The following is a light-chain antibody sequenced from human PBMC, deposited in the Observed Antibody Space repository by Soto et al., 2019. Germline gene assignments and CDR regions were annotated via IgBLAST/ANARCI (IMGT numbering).Light chain of an antibody. CDR3: SSYAGNKTVV. Sequence: QSALTQPRSVSGSLGQSVTISCTGTSSDVGGYIYVSWYQQYPAKAPKVMIYDVSRRPSGVPDRFSGSKSGNTASLTISGLQAEDEAVYYCSSYAGNKTVVFGGGTKVTVL. CDR2: DVS. CDR1: SSDVGGYIY. J-gene: IGLJ3*02. V-gene: IGLV2-11*01.